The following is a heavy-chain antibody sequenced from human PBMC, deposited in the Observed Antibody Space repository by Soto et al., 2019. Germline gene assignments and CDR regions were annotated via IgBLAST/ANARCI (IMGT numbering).Heavy chain of an antibody. J-gene: IGHJ4*02. CDR3: AHRPSYCSGGSCYSGFDY. CDR1: GFSLSTSGVG. D-gene: IGHD2-15*01. V-gene: IGHV2-5*02. CDR2: IYWDDDK. Sequence: QITLKESGPTLVKPTQTLTVTCTFSGFSLSTSGVGVGWIRQPPGKALEWLALIYWDDDKRYSPSLKSRLTITKDTSKNQVVLTMTNMDPVDTATYYCAHRPSYCSGGSCYSGFDYWGQGTLVTVSS.